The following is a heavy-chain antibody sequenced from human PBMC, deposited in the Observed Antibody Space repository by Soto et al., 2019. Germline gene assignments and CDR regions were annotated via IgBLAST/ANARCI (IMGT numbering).Heavy chain of an antibody. D-gene: IGHD2-15*01. J-gene: IGHJ4*02. Sequence: ASVKVSCKASGYTFTSYGISWVRQAPGQGLEWMGWISAYNGNTNYAQKLQGRVTMTTDTSTSTAYMELRSLRSDDTAVYYCARVPDIVVVVAATNYFDYWGQGTLVTVSS. CDR1: GYTFTSYG. V-gene: IGHV1-18*01. CDR3: ARVPDIVVVVAATNYFDY. CDR2: ISAYNGNT.